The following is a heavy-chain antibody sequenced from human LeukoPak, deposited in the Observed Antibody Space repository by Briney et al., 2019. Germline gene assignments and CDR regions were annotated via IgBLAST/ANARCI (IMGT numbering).Heavy chain of an antibody. CDR1: GFTFSSFW. J-gene: IGHJ6*03. CDR2: IKQDGSEK. Sequence: GGSLRLSCAASGFTFSSFWMSWVRQVPGKGLEWVANIKQDGSEKYYVDSVKGRFTISRDNAKNSLYLQMDSLRAEDTAVYYCARAGWLQSAQYMDVWGKGTTVTVSS. D-gene: IGHD5-24*01. CDR3: ARAGWLQSAQYMDV. V-gene: IGHV3-7*01.